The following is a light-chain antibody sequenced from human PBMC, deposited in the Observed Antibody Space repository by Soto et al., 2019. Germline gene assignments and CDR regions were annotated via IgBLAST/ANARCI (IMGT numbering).Light chain of an antibody. J-gene: IGKJ1*01. CDR3: QQYNNWPP. CDR2: GAS. Sequence: EMVMTQSPATLTVSPGERATLSCRAGQSVNSNLAWYQQKPGQAPMLLIYGASTRATGIPARFSGSGSGTEFTLTISSLQSEDFAVYYCQQYNNWPPFGQGTKVDI. CDR1: QSVNSN. V-gene: IGKV3-15*01.